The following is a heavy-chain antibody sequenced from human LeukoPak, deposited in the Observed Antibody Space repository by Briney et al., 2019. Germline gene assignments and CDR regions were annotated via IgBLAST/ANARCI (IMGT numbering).Heavy chain of an antibody. CDR2: IRYDGNHQ. Sequence: SGGSLRLSCAASGFTFSRYGLLWVRQAPGKGLDVVTFIRYDGNHQYYADSVKGRFTISRDNSKNTFYLQMNSLRAEDTAVYYCAKDGMVGATTGLYYFDYWGQGILVTVSS. CDR1: GFTFSRYG. CDR3: AKDGMVGATTGLYYFDY. J-gene: IGHJ4*02. D-gene: IGHD1-26*01. V-gene: IGHV3-30*02.